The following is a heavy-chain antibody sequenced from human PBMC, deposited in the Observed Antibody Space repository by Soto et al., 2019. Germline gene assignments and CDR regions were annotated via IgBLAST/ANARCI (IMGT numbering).Heavy chain of an antibody. J-gene: IGHJ4*02. D-gene: IGHD6-19*01. V-gene: IGHV1-46*01. CDR1: GYTFTDSY. Sequence: GASVKVSCKASGYTFTDSYMHWVRQAPGQGLEWMGIINPSGGSTSYAQKFRGRVTMTRDTSTSTVYMELSSLRSEDTAVFYCATSPATNGWYDNPYYFAYRGQRTLVTVSS. CDR3: ATSPATNGWYDNPYYFAY. CDR2: INPSGGST.